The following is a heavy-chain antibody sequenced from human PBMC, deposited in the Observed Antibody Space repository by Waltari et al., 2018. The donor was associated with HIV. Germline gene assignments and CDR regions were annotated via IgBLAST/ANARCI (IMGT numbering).Heavy chain of an antibody. CDR1: GGTFSSYT. J-gene: IGHJ6*02. Sequence: QVQLVQSGAEVKKPGSSVKVSCKASGGTFSSYTISWVRQAPGQGLEWMGRIIPIRCIANYAQKFQGRVTITADKSTSTAYMELSSLRSEDTAVYYCARATTLYGDPLSYGMDVWGQGTTVTVSS. V-gene: IGHV1-69*02. CDR2: IIPIRCIA. D-gene: IGHD4-17*01. CDR3: ARATTLYGDPLSYGMDV.